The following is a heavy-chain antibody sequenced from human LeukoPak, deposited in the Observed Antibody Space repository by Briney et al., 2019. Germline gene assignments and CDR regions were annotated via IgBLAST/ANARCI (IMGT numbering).Heavy chain of an antibody. CDR2: INPSGGST. Sequence: GASVKVSCKASGYTFTSYYMHWVRQAPGQGLEWMGIINPSGGSTSYAQKFQGRVTMTRDTSTSTVYMELSSLRSEDTAVYCCASSVVPDHDAFDIWGQGTMVTVSS. D-gene: IGHD3-22*01. CDR3: ASSVVPDHDAFDI. V-gene: IGHV1-46*01. CDR1: GYTFTSYY. J-gene: IGHJ3*02.